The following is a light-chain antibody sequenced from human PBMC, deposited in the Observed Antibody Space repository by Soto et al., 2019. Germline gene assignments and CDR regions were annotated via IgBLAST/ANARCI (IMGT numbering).Light chain of an antibody. CDR3: QRYGSSPRT. J-gene: IGKJ2*01. CDR2: GAS. V-gene: IGKV3-20*01. CDR1: QGVSDNY. Sequence: EVVLTQSPGTLSLSPGEGATLSCRASQGVSDNYLAWYQHKPGQPPRLLIYGASNRATAIPDRFSGSGSGTDFTLTISRLEPEDFAVYFCQRYGSSPRTFGQGTKLDIK.